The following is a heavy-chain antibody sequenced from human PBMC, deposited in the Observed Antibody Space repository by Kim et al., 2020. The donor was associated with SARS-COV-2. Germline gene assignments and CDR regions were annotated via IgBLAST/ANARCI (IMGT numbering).Heavy chain of an antibody. Sequence: SQTLSLTCTVSGGSISSSSYYWGWIRQPPGKGLEWIGSIYYSGSTYYNPSLKSRVTISVDTSKNQFSLKLSSVTAADTAVYYCARPYITGTTGLAFDIWGQGTMVTVSS. V-gene: IGHV4-39*01. D-gene: IGHD1-7*01. J-gene: IGHJ3*02. CDR2: IYYSGST. CDR3: ARPYITGTTGLAFDI. CDR1: GGSISSSSYY.